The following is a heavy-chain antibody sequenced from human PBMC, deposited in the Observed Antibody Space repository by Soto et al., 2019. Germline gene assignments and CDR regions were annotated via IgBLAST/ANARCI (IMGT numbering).Heavy chain of an antibody. CDR3: ARLGDYYDSSGYYYPYYFDY. J-gene: IGHJ4*02. V-gene: IGHV1-69*13. CDR2: IIPIFGTA. CDR1: GGTFSSYA. Sequence: ASVKVSCKASGGTFSSYAISWVRQAPGQGLEWMGGIIPIFGTANYAQKFQGRVTITADESTSTAYMELSSLRSEDTAVYYCARLGDYYDSSGYYYPYYFDYWGQGTLVTVSS. D-gene: IGHD3-22*01.